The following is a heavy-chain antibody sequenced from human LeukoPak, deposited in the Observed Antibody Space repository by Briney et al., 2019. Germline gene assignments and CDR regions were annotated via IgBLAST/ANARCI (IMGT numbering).Heavy chain of an antibody. CDR1: GYRFTSYW. CDR3: ARRSYYYDSSGYDSPYYFDY. D-gene: IGHD3-22*01. J-gene: IGHJ4*02. CDR2: IYPGDSDT. V-gene: IGHV5-51*01. Sequence: GESLKISCKGSGYRFTSYWIGWVRQMPGKGREWMGIIYPGDSDTRYSPSFQGQVTISADKSISTAYLQWSSLKASDTAMYYCARRSYYYDSSGYDSPYYFDYWGQGTLVTVSS.